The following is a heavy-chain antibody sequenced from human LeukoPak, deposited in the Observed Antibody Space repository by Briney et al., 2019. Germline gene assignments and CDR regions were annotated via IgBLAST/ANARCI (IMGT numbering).Heavy chain of an antibody. D-gene: IGHD5-18*01. J-gene: IGHJ4*02. CDR2: MYSDGTI. CDR3: ATGSGLWSPDY. CDR1: GFTVSSNY. Sequence: RPGESLRLSCAASGFTVSSNYMSWVRQVPGKGLEWVSVMYSDGTISYADSVKGRFTISRDNAKNRLYVQMNSLRAEDTAVYYCATGSGLWSPDYWGQGTLVTVSS. V-gene: IGHV3-66*01.